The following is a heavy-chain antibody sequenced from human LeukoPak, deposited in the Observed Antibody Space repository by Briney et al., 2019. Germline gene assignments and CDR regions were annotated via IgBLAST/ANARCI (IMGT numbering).Heavy chain of an antibody. D-gene: IGHD4-11*01. CDR3: ARMTTVPNWFDP. V-gene: IGHV4-39*01. J-gene: IGHJ5*02. CDR2: IYYSGST. Sequence: PSETLSLTCTVSGGSISSSSYYWGWIRQPPGKGLEWIGSIYYSGSTYYNPSLKSRVTISVDTSKNQFSLKLSSVTAADTAVYYCARMTTVPNWFDPWGQGTLVTVSS. CDR1: GGSISSSSYY.